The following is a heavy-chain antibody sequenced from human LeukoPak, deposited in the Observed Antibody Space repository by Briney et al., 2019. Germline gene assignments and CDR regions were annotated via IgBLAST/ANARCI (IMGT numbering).Heavy chain of an antibody. CDR3: ARSMYSSGWYSYYYYYYMDV. CDR2: INHSGST. Sequence: PSETLSLTCAVYGGSFSGYYWSWIRQPPGKGLEWIGVINHSGSTNYNPSLKSRVTISVDTSKNQFSLKLSSVTAADTAVYYCARSMYSSGWYSYYYYYYMDVWGKGTTVTISS. J-gene: IGHJ6*03. CDR1: GGSFSGYY. D-gene: IGHD6-19*01. V-gene: IGHV4-34*01.